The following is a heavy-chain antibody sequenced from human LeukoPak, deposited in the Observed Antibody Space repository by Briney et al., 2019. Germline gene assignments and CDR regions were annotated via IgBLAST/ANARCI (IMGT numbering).Heavy chain of an antibody. CDR3: AKAVAAPVWYFDL. J-gene: IGHJ2*01. D-gene: IGHD6-13*01. CDR1: RFTFSRYA. Sequence: PGGSLRLSCAASRFTFSRYAMNWVRQAPGKGLEWVSTISGRGDSTYYADSVKGRFTISRDNSRNTLYLQMNTLRAEDTAVYYCAKAVAAPVWYFDLWGRGTLVTVSS. CDR2: ISGRGDST. V-gene: IGHV3-23*01.